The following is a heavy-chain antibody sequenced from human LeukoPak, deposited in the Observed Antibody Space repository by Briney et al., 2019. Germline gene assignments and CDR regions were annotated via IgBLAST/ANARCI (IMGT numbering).Heavy chain of an antibody. CDR2: IIPIFGTA. J-gene: IGHJ3*02. CDR3: ATLTGGDDAFDI. D-gene: IGHD4-23*01. CDR1: GGTFSSYA. Sequence: GASVKVSCKASGGTFSSYAISWVRQAPGQGLEWMGGIIPIFGTANYAQKFQGRVTMTRDTSIRTAYMELSRLRSDDTAVYYCATLTGGDDAFDIWGQGTMVTVSS. V-gene: IGHV1-69*05.